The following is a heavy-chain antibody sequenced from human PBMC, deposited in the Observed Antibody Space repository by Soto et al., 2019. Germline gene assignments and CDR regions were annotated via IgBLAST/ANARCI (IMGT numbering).Heavy chain of an antibody. CDR1: GFTVSSNY. CDR3: ARVSSPFGY. V-gene: IGHV3-53*02. D-gene: IGHD3-16*01. Sequence: EVQLVETGGGLIQPGGSLRLSCAVSGFTVSSNYMSWVRQAPGKGLEWVSVIYSSGNTYYADSVKARFNVSRDKYKNTVYLQMNSLRAEDTAMYYCARVSSPFGYWGQGTLVTVSS. J-gene: IGHJ4*02. CDR2: IYSSGNT.